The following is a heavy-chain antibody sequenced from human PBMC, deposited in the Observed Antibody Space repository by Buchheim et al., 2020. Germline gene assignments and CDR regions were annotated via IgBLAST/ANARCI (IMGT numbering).Heavy chain of an antibody. CDR1: GGSFSGYY. J-gene: IGHJ6*02. V-gene: IGHV4-34*01. Sequence: QVQLQQWGAGLLKPSETLSLTCAVYGGSFSGYYWSWIRQPPGKGLEWIGEINHSGSTNYNPSLKSRVTISVDTSKSQFFLKVTAVIAADTAVYYCARGRRAAAGQTYYYYHHYGMDVWGQGTT. D-gene: IGHD6-13*01. CDR3: ARGRRAAAGQTYYYYHHYGMDV. CDR2: INHSGST.